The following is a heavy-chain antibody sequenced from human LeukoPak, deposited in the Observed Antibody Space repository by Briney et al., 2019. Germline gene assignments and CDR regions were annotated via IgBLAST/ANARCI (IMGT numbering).Heavy chain of an antibody. V-gene: IGHV3-23*01. CDR2: TSGSGGST. D-gene: IGHD6-13*01. CDR3: ASPSPGGAAAGLFDY. J-gene: IGHJ4*02. CDR1: GFTFSSYA. Sequence: GGSLRLSCAASGFTFSSYAMSWVRQAPGKGLEWVSATSGSGGSTFYADSVKGRFTISRDNSKNTLYLQMNSLRAEDTAVYYCASPSPGGAAAGLFDYWGQGTLVTVSS.